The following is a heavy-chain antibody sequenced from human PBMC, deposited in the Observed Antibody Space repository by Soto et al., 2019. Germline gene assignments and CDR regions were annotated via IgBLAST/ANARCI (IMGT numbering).Heavy chain of an antibody. CDR3: ASGRGYSYGSFDY. CDR2: IYYSGST. Sequence: LSLTCTVSGGSISSYYWSWIRQPPGKGLEWIGYIYYSGSTNYNPSLKSRVTISVDTSKNQFSLKLSSVTAADTAVYYCASGRGYSYGSFDYWGQGTLVTVSS. CDR1: GGSISSYY. J-gene: IGHJ4*02. D-gene: IGHD5-18*01. V-gene: IGHV4-59*01.